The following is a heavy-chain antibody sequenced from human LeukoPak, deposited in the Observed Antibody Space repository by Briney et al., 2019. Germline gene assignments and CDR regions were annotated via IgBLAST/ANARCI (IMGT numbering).Heavy chain of an antibody. D-gene: IGHD5-24*01. V-gene: IGHV6-1*01. Sequence: SQTLSLTCAISGDSVSSNRDAWNWIRQSPSRGLEWLGRTYYRSKWYNHYAVSVKSRITVNPDTSKNHFSLQLNSVTPEDTAVYYCARTADGILDYWGQGTLVTVSS. CDR3: ARTADGILDY. J-gene: IGHJ4*02. CDR1: GDSVSSNRDA. CDR2: TYYRSKWYN.